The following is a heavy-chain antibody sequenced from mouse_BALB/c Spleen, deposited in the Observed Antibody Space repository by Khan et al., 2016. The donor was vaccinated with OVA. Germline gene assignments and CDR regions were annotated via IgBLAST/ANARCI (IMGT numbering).Heavy chain of an antibody. D-gene: IGHD1-1*01. CDR3: TSLSCYYESEGSAS. CDR1: GFTFSTYG. J-gene: IGHJ3*01. Sequence: DVRLVESGGDLVKPGGSLKLSCAASGFTFSTYGMSWVRQAPDKRLEWVATVSTGGSYTYYPDSVKGRFTIPRDNDKNTLYLQMCGHSAEDTAIFYCTSLSCYYESEGSASWGQGTLVTVSA. V-gene: IGHV5-6*02. CDR2: VSTGGSYT.